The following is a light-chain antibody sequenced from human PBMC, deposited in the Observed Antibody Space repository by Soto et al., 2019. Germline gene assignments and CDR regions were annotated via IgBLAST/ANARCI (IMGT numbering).Light chain of an antibody. CDR1: QGISNY. CDR3: QKYNSAPYA. Sequence: DIQMTQSPSSLSASVGDRVTITCRASQGISNYLSWYQQRPGQVPKLLIYGAFTLQSGVPSRFSGSGSGTDFTLTISSLQPEDGSTYYCQKYNSAPYAFGHGTKL. V-gene: IGKV1-27*01. CDR2: GAF. J-gene: IGKJ2*01.